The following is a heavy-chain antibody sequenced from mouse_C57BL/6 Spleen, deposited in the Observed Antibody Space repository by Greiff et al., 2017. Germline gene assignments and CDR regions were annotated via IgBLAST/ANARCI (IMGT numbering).Heavy chain of an antibody. V-gene: IGHV5-6*01. D-gene: IGHD2-3*01. CDR2: ISSGGSYT. Sequence: EVKLVESGGDLVKPGGSLKLSCAASGFTFSSYGMSWVRQTPDKRLEWVATISSGGSYTYYPDSVKGRFTISRDNAKNTLYLQMSSLKSEDTAMYYCARLRDGYYRYFDVWGTGTTVTVSS. CDR3: ARLRDGYYRYFDV. CDR1: GFTFSSYG. J-gene: IGHJ1*03.